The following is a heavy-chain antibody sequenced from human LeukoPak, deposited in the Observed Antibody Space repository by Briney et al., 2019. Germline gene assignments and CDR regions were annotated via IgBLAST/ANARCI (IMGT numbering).Heavy chain of an antibody. D-gene: IGHD6-13*01. CDR1: GDSTSDGDYY. Sequence: PSETLSLTCTVSGDSTSDGDYYWSWIRQPPGKGLEWLGYIYYSGGTYYNPSLKSRLTISVDTSRNQFSLKLSSVTAADTAVYYCARAWTSAGRFDFWGQGTLVPVSS. V-gene: IGHV4-30-4*01. J-gene: IGHJ4*02. CDR3: ARAWTSAGRFDF. CDR2: IYYSGGT.